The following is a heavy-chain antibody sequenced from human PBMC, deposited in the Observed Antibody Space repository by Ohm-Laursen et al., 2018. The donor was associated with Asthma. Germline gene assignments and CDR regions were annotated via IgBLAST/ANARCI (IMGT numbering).Heavy chain of an antibody. CDR1: GGSISSGNLY. CDR3: ARSRDSGSSNWFDP. D-gene: IGHD1-26*01. Sequence: TLSLTCTVSGGSISSGNLYWSWIRQAPGKGLEWIGYIFHSGSTYYTPSLKSRVTISVDTSKNQFSLKLSSVTAADTAVYYCARSRDSGSSNWFDPWGQGTLVTVSS. CDR2: IFHSGST. J-gene: IGHJ5*02. V-gene: IGHV4-30-4*01.